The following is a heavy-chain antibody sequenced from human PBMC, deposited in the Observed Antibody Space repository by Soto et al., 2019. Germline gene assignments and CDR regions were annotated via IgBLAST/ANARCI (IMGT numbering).Heavy chain of an antibody. D-gene: IGHD3-9*01. CDR3: ARDRPILTGSYYYGMDV. CDR2: IWYDGSNK. Sequence: QVQLVESGGGVVQPGRSLRLSCAASGFTFSSYGMHWVRQAPGKGLEWVAVIWYDGSNKYYADSVKGLFTISRDNSKNTLYLQMNSLRAEDTAVYYCARDRPILTGSYYYGMDVWGQGTTVTVSS. CDR1: GFTFSSYG. V-gene: IGHV3-33*01. J-gene: IGHJ6*02.